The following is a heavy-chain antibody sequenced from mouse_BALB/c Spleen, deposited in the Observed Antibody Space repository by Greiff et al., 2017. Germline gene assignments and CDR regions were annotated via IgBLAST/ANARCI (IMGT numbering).Heavy chain of an antibody. CDR3: ARREGNYYGSSYLDY. Sequence: VQLQQSGPELVKPGASVKISCKASGYAFSSSWMNWVKQRPGQGLEWIGRIYPGDGDTNYNGKFKGKATLTADKSSSTAYMQLSSLTSVDSAVYFCARREGNYYGSSYLDYWGQGTTLTVSS. J-gene: IGHJ2*01. D-gene: IGHD1-1*01. CDR1: GYAFSSSW. V-gene: IGHV1-82*01. CDR2: IYPGDGDT.